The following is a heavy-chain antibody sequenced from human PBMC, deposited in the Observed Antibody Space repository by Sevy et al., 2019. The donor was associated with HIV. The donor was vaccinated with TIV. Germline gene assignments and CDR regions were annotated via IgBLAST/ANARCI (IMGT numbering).Heavy chain of an antibody. CDR2: IIPIFGTA. CDR3: ARGGANARGVIITNSDAFDI. D-gene: IGHD3-10*02. Sequence: ASVKVSCKASGGTFSSYAISWVRQAPGQGLEWMGGIIPIFGTANYAQKFQGRVTITADKSTSTAYMELSSLRSEDTGVYYCARGGANARGVIITNSDAFDIWGQGTMVTVSS. J-gene: IGHJ3*02. CDR1: GGTFSSYA. V-gene: IGHV1-69*06.